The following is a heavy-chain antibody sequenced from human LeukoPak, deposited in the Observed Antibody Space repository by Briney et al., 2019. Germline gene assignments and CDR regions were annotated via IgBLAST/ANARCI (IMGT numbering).Heavy chain of an antibody. J-gene: IGHJ3*02. D-gene: IGHD3-10*01. CDR2: IYSDNT. CDR1: GFTVSSNS. CDR3: AKMVRGPDAFDI. Sequence: GGSLRLSCTVSGFTVSSNSMSWVRQAPGKGLEWVSFIYSDNTHYSDSVKGRFTISRDNSKNTLYLQMNSLRAEDTAVYYCAKMVRGPDAFDIWGQGTMVTVSS. V-gene: IGHV3-53*01.